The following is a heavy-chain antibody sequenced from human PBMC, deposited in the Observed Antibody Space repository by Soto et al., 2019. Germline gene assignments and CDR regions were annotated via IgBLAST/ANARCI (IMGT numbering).Heavy chain of an antibody. CDR3: ARQAYEQQLGGDAFDI. CDR2: IYYSGST. CDR1: GGSISSSSYY. D-gene: IGHD6-13*01. Sequence: LSLTCTVSGGSISSSSYYWGWIRQPPGKGLEWIGSIYYSGSTYYNPSLKSRVTISVDTSKNQFSLKLSSVTAADTAVYYCARQAYEQQLGGDAFDIWGQGTMVTVSS. J-gene: IGHJ3*02. V-gene: IGHV4-39*01.